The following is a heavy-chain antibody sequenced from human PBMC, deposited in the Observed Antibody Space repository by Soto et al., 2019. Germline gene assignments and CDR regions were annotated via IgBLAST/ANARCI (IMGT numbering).Heavy chain of an antibody. V-gene: IGHV3-66*01. J-gene: IGHJ4*02. CDR2: IQDGGSI. D-gene: IGHD3-16*01. Sequence: GGSLRLSCAASGFTFMSYGMHWVRQAPGKGLEWVAVIQDGGSISYADSVSDRFTISRDNAKNTVFLEMNSLRPEDTAVYFCARGEGSGSNALGHWGQGTLVTVSS. CDR1: GFTFMSYG. CDR3: ARGEGSGSNALGH.